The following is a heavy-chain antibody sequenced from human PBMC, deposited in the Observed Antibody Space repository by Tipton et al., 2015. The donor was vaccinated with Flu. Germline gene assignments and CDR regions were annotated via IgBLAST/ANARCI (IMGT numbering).Heavy chain of an antibody. CDR3: ARMPYYDFWSGYSPHTYFDY. J-gene: IGHJ4*02. D-gene: IGHD3-3*01. CDR2: IYYSGST. Sequence: TLSLTCAVYGGSFSGYYWSWIRQPPGKGLEWIGYIYYSGSTNYNPSLKSRVTISVDTSKNQFSLKLSSVTAADTAVYYCARMPYYDFWSGYSPHTYFDYWDQGALVTVSS. CDR1: GGSFSGYY. V-gene: IGHV4-59*01.